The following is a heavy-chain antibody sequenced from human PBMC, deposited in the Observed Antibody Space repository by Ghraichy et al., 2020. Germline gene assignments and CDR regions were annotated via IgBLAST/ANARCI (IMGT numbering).Heavy chain of an antibody. CDR1: GDSVSSYSAA. Sequence: SQTLSLTCAIFGDSVSSYSAAWNWIRQSPSRGLEWLGRTFYRSRWIYDYAGSIKSRITINPDTSKNQFSLQLNSVTPVDTAVYYCARGAVDYYPLDYWGPGTLVTVSS. J-gene: IGHJ4*02. CDR2: TFYRSRWIY. D-gene: IGHD3-10*01. V-gene: IGHV6-1*01. CDR3: ARGAVDYYPLDY.